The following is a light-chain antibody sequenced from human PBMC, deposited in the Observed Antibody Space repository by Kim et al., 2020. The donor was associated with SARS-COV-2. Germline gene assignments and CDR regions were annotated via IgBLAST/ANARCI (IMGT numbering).Light chain of an antibody. CDR2: LNSDGSH. CDR1: SGHSSYA. V-gene: IGLV4-69*01. J-gene: IGLJ3*02. Sequence: QLVLTQSPSASASLGASVKLTCTLSSGHSSYAIAWHQQQPEKGPRYLMKLNSDGSHSKGDGIPDSFSGSSSGAERYLTISSLQSEDEADYYCQTWGTGSWVFGGGTQLTVL. CDR3: QTWGTGSWV.